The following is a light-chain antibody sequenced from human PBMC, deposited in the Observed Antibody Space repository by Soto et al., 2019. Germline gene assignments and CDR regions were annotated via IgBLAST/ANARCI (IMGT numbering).Light chain of an antibody. V-gene: IGKV1-5*01. Sequence: DIQMTQSPSTLSASVGDRVTITCRASQSISSWLAWYQQKPGKAPKLLIYDASSLESGVPSRFSGSGSGTEFTLTISRLQPYYFATYYCQQYNSYSWTFGQGTKVEIK. CDR2: DAS. J-gene: IGKJ1*01. CDR3: QQYNSYSWT. CDR1: QSISSW.